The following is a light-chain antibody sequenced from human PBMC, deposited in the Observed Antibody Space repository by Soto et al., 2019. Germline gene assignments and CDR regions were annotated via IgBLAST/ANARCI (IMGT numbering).Light chain of an antibody. Sequence: QSALTQPASVSGSPGQSNTISCTGTSSDVGSYNLVSWYQQHPGKAPKLMIYEGNKRPSGVSNRFSGSKSANTASLTISGLQTEDEADYSCCSYAGANTFVFGTGTKLTVL. J-gene: IGLJ1*01. CDR3: CSYAGANTFV. CDR2: EGN. V-gene: IGLV2-23*01. CDR1: SSDVGSYNL.